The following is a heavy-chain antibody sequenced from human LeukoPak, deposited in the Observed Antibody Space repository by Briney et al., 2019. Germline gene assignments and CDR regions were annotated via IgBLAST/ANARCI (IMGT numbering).Heavy chain of an antibody. CDR1: GESFSGYY. CDR3: ARTWLVRGWFDP. Sequence: PSETLSLTCAVYGESFSGYYWSWIRQPPGKGLEWIGEINHSGSTNYNPSLKSRVTISLDTSKNHFSLKLSSVTAADTAVYYCARTWLVRGWFDPWGQGTPVTVSS. J-gene: IGHJ5*02. CDR2: INHSGST. D-gene: IGHD6-19*01. V-gene: IGHV4-34*01.